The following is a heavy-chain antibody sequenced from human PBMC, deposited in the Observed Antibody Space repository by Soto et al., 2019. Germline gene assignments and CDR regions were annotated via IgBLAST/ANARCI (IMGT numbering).Heavy chain of an antibody. CDR1: GYRFTSYW. V-gene: IGHV5-51*01. Sequence: GESLKISCKGSGYRFTSYWIGWVRQMPGKGLEWVANINPGDSDTRYNPSLQGQVTVSADKSVSTAYLQWSSLKASDTGIYYCARHRYINNRLFASDIWGQGTMVTVAS. CDR3: ARHRYINNRLFASDI. J-gene: IGHJ3*02. D-gene: IGHD5-12*01. CDR2: INPGDSDT.